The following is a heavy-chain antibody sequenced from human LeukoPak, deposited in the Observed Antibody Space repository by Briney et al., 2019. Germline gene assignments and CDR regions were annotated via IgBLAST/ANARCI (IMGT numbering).Heavy chain of an antibody. CDR1: GYAFTRHY. D-gene: IGHD1-26*01. J-gene: IGHJ5*02. CDR2: INPSGSST. CDR3: ARDNSVGDYAWWFDP. Sequence: ASVKVSCKASGYAFTRHYMHWVRQAPGQGLEWMGLINPSGSSTIYAQKLQGRVTMTRDMSTSTDYMELSSLRSEDTAVYYCARDNSVGDYAWWFDPWGQGTLVTVSS. V-gene: IGHV1-46*01.